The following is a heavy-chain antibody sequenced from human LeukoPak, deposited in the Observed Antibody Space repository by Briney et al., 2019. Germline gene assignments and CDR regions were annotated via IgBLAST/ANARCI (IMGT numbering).Heavy chain of an antibody. CDR2: IYHSGST. CDR3: ARHRRSYYDSSGHRGSWFDP. CDR1: GYSISSGYY. V-gene: IGHV4-38-2*02. Sequence: SETLSLTCTVSGYSISSGYYWGWIRQPPGKGLEWIGSIYHSGSTYYNPSLKSRVTISVDTSKNQFSLKLSSVTAADTAVYYCARHRRSYYDSSGHRGSWFDPWGQGTLVTVSS. D-gene: IGHD3-22*01. J-gene: IGHJ5*02.